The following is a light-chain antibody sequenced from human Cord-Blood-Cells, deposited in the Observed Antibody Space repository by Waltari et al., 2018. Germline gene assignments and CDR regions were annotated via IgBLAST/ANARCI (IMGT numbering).Light chain of an antibody. CDR2: DVS. CDR3: SSYASSSTLDV. Sequence: QSALTQPASVSGSPGQSITISLTGTSSDVAGYNYVSWYQQHPGKAPKLLIYDVSNRPSGVCIRFCGSKSGNRASLTVSGLQAEDEADYYCSSYASSSTLDVFGTGTKVAV. V-gene: IGLV2-14*01. J-gene: IGLJ1*01. CDR1: SSDVAGYNY.